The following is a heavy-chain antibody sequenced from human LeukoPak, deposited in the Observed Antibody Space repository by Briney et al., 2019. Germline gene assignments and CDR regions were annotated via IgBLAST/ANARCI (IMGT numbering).Heavy chain of an antibody. CDR1: GFTFSIYG. D-gene: IGHD4-17*01. CDR2: ISGGSDAI. Sequence: PGGSLRLSCAASGFTFSIYGMTWVRQVPGKGLEWVSGISGGSDAIYYADSVKGRFTISRDNAKNSLYLQMNSLRAEDTAVYYCARAPDYGDYTFDYWGQGTLVTVSS. CDR3: ARAPDYGDYTFDY. J-gene: IGHJ4*02. V-gene: IGHV3-48*04.